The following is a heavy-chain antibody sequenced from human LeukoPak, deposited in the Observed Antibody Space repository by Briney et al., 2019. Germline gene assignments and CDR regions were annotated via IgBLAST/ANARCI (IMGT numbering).Heavy chain of an antibody. CDR1: GGSINSNYY. J-gene: IGHJ6*03. D-gene: IGHD4-17*01. V-gene: IGHV4-39*07. CDR2: IYYSGST. CDR3: ARGPDYGDYYMDV. Sequence: PSETLSLTWTVSGGSINSNYYWGWIRQPPGKGLEWIGNIYYSGSTYYNPSLKSRVTISVDTSKNQFSLKLSSVTAADTAVYYCARGPDYGDYYMDVWGKGTTVTVSS.